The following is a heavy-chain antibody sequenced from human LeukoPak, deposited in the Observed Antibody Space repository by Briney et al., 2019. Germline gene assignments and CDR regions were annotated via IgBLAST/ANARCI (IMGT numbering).Heavy chain of an antibody. J-gene: IGHJ4*02. CDR3: TRAYCSSTSCYTEFDY. CDR1: GFTFSGSA. CDR2: IRSKANSYAT. Sequence: PGGSLRLSCAASGFTFSGSAMHWVRQASGKGLEWVGRIRSKANSYATAYAASVKGRFTISRDDSKNTAYLQMNSLKTEDTAVYYCTRAYCSSTSCYTEFDYWGQGTLVTLFS. V-gene: IGHV3-73*01. D-gene: IGHD2-2*01.